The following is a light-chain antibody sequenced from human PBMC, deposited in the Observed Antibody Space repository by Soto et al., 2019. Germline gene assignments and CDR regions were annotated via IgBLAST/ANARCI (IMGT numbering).Light chain of an antibody. CDR1: SSDVGGYNY. Sequence: QSALTQPASVSGSPGQSITISCTGTSSDVGGYNYVSWYQQHPGKAPKLLIYGVSNRPSGVSNRLSGSKSGNTASLTISGLQAEAEADSDWSSYTSSSTLVFGGGTKVTVL. V-gene: IGLV2-14*01. CDR2: GVS. J-gene: IGLJ3*02. CDR3: SSYTSSSTLV.